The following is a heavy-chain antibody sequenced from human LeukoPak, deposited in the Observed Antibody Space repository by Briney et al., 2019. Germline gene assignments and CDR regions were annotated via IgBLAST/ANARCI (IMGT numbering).Heavy chain of an antibody. CDR3: ARVSGWYEAWDYFDY. D-gene: IGHD6-19*01. CDR1: GYTFTGYY. Sequence: GASVKVSCKASGYTFTGYYMHWVRQAPGQGLEWMGWINPNSGGTNYAQKFQGCVTMTRDTSISTAYMELSRLRSDDTAVYYCARVSGWYEAWDYFDYWGQGTLVTVSS. V-gene: IGHV1-2*04. CDR2: INPNSGGT. J-gene: IGHJ4*02.